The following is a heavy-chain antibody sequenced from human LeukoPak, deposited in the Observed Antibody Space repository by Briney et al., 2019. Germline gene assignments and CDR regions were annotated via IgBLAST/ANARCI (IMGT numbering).Heavy chain of an antibody. D-gene: IGHD6-19*01. Sequence: GSLRLSCAASGFTFSSYWMSWIRQPPGKGLEWIGSIYYSGSTYYNPSLKSRVTISVDTSKNQFSLKLSSVTAADTAVYYCATQMSGWPIDYWGQGTLVTVSS. CDR3: ATQMSGWPIDY. CDR2: IYYSGST. J-gene: IGHJ4*02. CDR1: GFTFSSYW. V-gene: IGHV4-39*07.